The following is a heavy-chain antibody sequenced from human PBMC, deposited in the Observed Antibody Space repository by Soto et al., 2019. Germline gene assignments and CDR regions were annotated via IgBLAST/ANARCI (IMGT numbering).Heavy chain of an antibody. CDR2: IGGSGGT. D-gene: IGHD2-15*01. CDR1: GFTFSSYA. V-gene: IGHV3-23*01. CDR3: AKGQGWSYYYDS. Sequence: EVQLLESGGGLVQPGGSLRLSCAASGFTFSSYAMSWVRLAPGKGLEWFSSIGGSGGTYYADPVKGRFTISRDNSKNMLYLHLNSLRAEDTAMYYCAKGQGWSYYYDSWGQGTLVTVSS. J-gene: IGHJ4*02.